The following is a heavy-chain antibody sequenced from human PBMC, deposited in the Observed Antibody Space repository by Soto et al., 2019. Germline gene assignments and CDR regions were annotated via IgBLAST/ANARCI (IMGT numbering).Heavy chain of an antibody. Sequence: PGGSLRLSCAASGFIFSSYAMNWVRQAPGKGLEWVAGISGSGVNTYYADSVRGRFTISRDNSKNTLYLQMNSLRDEDTAVYYCAKDRGYSSSWYSSQFDYYGMDVWGHGTTVTVSS. J-gene: IGHJ6*02. CDR2: ISGSGVNT. CDR3: AKDRGYSSSWYSSQFDYYGMDV. D-gene: IGHD6-13*01. V-gene: IGHV3-23*01. CDR1: GFIFSSYA.